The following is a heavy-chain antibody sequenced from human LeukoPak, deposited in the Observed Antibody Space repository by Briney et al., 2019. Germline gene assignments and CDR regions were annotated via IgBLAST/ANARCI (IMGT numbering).Heavy chain of an antibody. Sequence: PGGSLRLSCAASGFTFSTYSMNWLRQAPGKGLEWVSSIATSSDYIYYAGSLKGRFTSSRDNAKNSLYLHMNSLRPDDTAVYYCARGRSITILRGVAISDGFDIWGQGTKVTVS. J-gene: IGHJ3*02. D-gene: IGHD3-10*01. CDR2: IATSSDYI. CDR3: ARGRSITILRGVAISDGFDI. V-gene: IGHV3-21*06. CDR1: GFTFSTYS.